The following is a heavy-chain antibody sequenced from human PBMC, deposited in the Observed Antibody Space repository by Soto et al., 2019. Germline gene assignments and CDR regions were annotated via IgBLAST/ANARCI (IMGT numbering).Heavy chain of an antibody. CDR2: ISGSGSST. V-gene: IGHV3-23*01. J-gene: IGHJ4*02. Sequence: GGSLRLSCAASGFTFSSYAMSWVRQAPGKGLEWVSAISGSGSSTYYADSVKGRFTISRDNSKNTLYLQMNSLRAEDTAVYYCAKAPSGYPYYFDYWGQGTLVTVSS. CDR1: GFTFSSYA. CDR3: AKAPSGYPYYFDY. D-gene: IGHD3-22*01.